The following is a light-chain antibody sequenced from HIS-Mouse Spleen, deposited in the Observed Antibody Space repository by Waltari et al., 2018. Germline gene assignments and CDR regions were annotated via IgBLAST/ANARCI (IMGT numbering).Light chain of an antibody. CDR1: KLGDKY. V-gene: IGLV3-1*01. CDR2: QDS. J-gene: IGLJ2*01. CDR3: QAGDSSYSV. Sequence: SYELTQPPSVSVSPGQTASITCFGDKLGDKYACWYQQKPGQSPVLVLYQDSKRPSGTPERFSASDSGNTATLTISGTQAMEEADYYCQAGDSSYSVFGGGTKLTVL.